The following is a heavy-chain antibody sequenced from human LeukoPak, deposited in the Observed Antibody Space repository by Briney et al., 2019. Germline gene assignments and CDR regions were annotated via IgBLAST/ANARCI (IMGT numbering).Heavy chain of an antibody. CDR2: ISWNSGSI. J-gene: IGHJ6*02. D-gene: IGHD6-13*01. CDR1: GFTFDDYA. Sequence: GGSLRLSCAASGFTFDDYAMHWVRQAPGKGLEWVSGISWNSGSIGYADSVKGRFTISRDNAKNSLYLQMNSLRAEDTALYYCAKDISWTDYYYYGIDVWGQGTTVTVSS. CDR3: AKDISWTDYYYYGIDV. V-gene: IGHV3-9*01.